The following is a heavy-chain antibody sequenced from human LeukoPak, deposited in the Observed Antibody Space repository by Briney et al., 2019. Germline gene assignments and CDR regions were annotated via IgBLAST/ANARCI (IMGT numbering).Heavy chain of an antibody. V-gene: IGHV3-21*01. D-gene: IGHD5-12*01. J-gene: IGHJ4*02. CDR2: ICSSSTYI. Sequence: GGSLRLSCAASGFTFSTYSMNWGRQAPGKGLEWVSSICSSSTYIYYADSVRGRFTISRDNAKNSLYLQMNSLRAEDTAVYYCARQGYDFSFDYWGQGTLVTVSS. CDR3: ARQGYDFSFDY. CDR1: GFTFSTYS.